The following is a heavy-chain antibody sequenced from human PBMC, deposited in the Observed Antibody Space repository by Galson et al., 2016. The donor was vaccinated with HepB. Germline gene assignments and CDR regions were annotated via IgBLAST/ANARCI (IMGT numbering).Heavy chain of an antibody. CDR3: ATGSSWELLDDS. CDR2: IRRKTDGGTT. Sequence: SLRLSCAASGFTFSSAWMSWVRQAPGKGLEWVGRIRRKTDGGTTDYAAPVKGRFTISRDDSKNTLYLQMESLKTEDTAVYYCATGSSWELLDDSWGQGTLVTVSS. D-gene: IGHD1-26*01. J-gene: IGHJ5*01. CDR1: GFTFSSAW. V-gene: IGHV3-15*07.